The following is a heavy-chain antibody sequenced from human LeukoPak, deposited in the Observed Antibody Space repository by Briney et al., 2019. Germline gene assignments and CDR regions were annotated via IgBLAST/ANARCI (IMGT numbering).Heavy chain of an antibody. D-gene: IGHD4-17*01. Sequence: ASVKVSCKASGYTFTDYAIHWVRRAPGQGLEWMAWINPGSGNTKYSQRFQGRVTITSDSSASTAYMELRSLRSDDTAVYYCARVPTKTTVTTLLFDYWGQGTLVTVSS. CDR1: GYTFTDYA. J-gene: IGHJ4*02. V-gene: IGHV1-3*01. CDR2: INPGSGNT. CDR3: ARVPTKTTVTTLLFDY.